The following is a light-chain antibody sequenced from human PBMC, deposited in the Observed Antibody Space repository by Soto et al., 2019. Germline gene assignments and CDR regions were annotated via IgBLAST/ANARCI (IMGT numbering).Light chain of an antibody. CDR3: NSRGGSRPYYV. Sequence: QSVLTQPDSVSGSPGQSITISCTGTSSDIGAYNSVSWYQQYPGRAPKLMIYEVSNRPSGVSARFSASKSGNTASLTISGLQAEDEADYYCNSRGGSRPYYVFGTGTKVTVL. CDR1: SSDIGAYNS. J-gene: IGLJ1*01. V-gene: IGLV2-14*01. CDR2: EVS.